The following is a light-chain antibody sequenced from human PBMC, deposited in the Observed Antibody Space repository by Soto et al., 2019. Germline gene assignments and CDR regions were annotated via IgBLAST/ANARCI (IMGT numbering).Light chain of an antibody. CDR3: QQYSSSPRT. CDR2: GAS. J-gene: IGKJ1*01. Sequence: EIVLTQSPGTLSLSPGEGGTLSCRASQSLRSSYLAWYQQKPVQAPRLLIYGASRRATGIPDRFSGSGSGTDFTLTINRLEPEDFAVYYCQQYSSSPRTFGQGTKVEVK. V-gene: IGKV3-20*01. CDR1: QSLRSSY.